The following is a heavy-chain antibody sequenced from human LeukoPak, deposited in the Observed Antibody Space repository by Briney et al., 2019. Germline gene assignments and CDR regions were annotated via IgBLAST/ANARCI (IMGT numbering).Heavy chain of an antibody. CDR2: INSDGSTT. CDR3: ARAESGQWYIDY. Sequence: PGGSLRLSCAASGFTFSSYWMYWVRQAPGKGLVWVSRINSDGSTTSYADSVKGRFTISRDNSKNTLYLQMNSLRAEDTAVYYCARAESGQWYIDYWGQGTLITVSS. V-gene: IGHV3-74*01. CDR1: GFTFSSYW. J-gene: IGHJ4*02. D-gene: IGHD6-19*01.